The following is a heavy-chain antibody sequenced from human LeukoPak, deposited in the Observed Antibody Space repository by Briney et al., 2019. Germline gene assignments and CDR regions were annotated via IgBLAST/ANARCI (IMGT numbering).Heavy chain of an antibody. J-gene: IGHJ6*02. D-gene: IGHD5-12*01. Sequence: PGGSLRLSCAASGFTFSSYSMNWVRQAPGKGLEWVSSINSSSSYIYYADSVKGRFTISRDNAKNSLYLQMNSLRAEHTAVYYCARTDIVATTPLYYYGMDVWGQGTTVTVSS. CDR1: GFTFSSYS. V-gene: IGHV3-21*01. CDR2: INSSSSYI. CDR3: ARTDIVATTPLYYYGMDV.